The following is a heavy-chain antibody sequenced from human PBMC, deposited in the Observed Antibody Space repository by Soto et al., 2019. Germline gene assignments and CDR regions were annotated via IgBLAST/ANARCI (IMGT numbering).Heavy chain of an antibody. Sequence: GASVKVSCKASGYTSTSYGISWVLQAPGQGLEWMGWISAYNGSTNYAQKLQGRVTMTTDTSTSTAYMELRSLRSDDTAVYYCARGKRSIAAPPNDALDIWGQGTMVTVSS. CDR1: GYTSTSYG. CDR2: ISAYNGST. J-gene: IGHJ3*02. CDR3: ARGKRSIAAPPNDALDI. V-gene: IGHV1-18*04. D-gene: IGHD6-6*01.